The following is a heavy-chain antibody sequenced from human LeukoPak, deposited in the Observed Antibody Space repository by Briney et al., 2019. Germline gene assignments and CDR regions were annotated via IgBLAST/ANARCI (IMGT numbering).Heavy chain of an antibody. CDR3: AKDPRIGVFDY. V-gene: IGHV3-23*01. D-gene: IGHD3-10*01. J-gene: IGHJ4*02. CDR1: GFTFSSYG. Sequence: GGSLRLSCVASGFTFSSYGMSWVRQAPGKGLEWVSAISLSGGSTYYADSVKGWFTISRDNSKNTLYLQMNSLRVEDTAVYYCAKDPRIGVFDYWGQGTLVTVSS. CDR2: ISLSGGST.